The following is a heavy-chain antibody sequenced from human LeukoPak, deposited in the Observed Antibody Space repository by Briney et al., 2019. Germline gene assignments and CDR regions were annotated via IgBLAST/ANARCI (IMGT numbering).Heavy chain of an antibody. J-gene: IGHJ4*02. Sequence: GGSLRLSCAASGFAFSSYEMNWVRQAPGKGLEWVSYISSSGTNMNYAESVKGRFTISRDNAKNSLYLQMNSLRAEDTAVYYCARVASVRGNYFDYWGQGTLVTVSS. CDR2: ISSSGTNM. CDR1: GFAFSSYE. CDR3: ARVASVRGNYFDY. V-gene: IGHV3-48*03. D-gene: IGHD5/OR15-5a*01.